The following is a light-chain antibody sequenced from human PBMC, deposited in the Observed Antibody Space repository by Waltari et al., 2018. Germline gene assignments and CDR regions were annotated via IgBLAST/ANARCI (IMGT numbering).Light chain of an antibody. V-gene: IGKV3-20*01. CDR3: QQHATSPYT. Sequence: EIVLTQSPGTLSLSPGETATLSCRASQSVNNNYLAWYQQKPGQAPRLLIYGASSRATGIPDRISGSGSGTDFTLTLSSLEPEDFAVYYCQQHATSPYTFGQGTKVEIK. CDR2: GAS. J-gene: IGKJ2*01. CDR1: QSVNNNY.